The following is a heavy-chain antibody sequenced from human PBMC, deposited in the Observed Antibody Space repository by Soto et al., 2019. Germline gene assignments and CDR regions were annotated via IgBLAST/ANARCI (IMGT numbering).Heavy chain of an antibody. J-gene: IGHJ4*02. Sequence: PGEYLKISCKGSGYSFAGYWITWVRQKPGKGLEWMGRIDPSDSQTYYSPSFRGHVTISVTKSITTVFLQWSSLRASDTAMYYCARQIYDSDTGPNFQYYFDSWGQGTPGTVSS. D-gene: IGHD3-22*01. V-gene: IGHV5-10-1*01. CDR3: ARQIYDSDTGPNFQYYFDS. CDR2: IDPSDSQT. CDR1: GYSFAGYW.